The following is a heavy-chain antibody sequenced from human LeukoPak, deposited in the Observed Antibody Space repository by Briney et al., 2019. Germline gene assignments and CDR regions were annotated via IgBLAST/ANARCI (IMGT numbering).Heavy chain of an antibody. Sequence: GGSLRLSCAASGFTFSDYYMSWIRQAPGKGLEWVSYISSSGSTIYYADSVKGRFTISRDNAKNSLYLQMNSLRAEDTAVYYCAREVWFGEYYAMDVWGQGTTVTVSS. D-gene: IGHD3-10*01. J-gene: IGHJ6*02. CDR3: AREVWFGEYYAMDV. CDR2: ISSSGSTI. V-gene: IGHV3-11*04. CDR1: GFTFSDYY.